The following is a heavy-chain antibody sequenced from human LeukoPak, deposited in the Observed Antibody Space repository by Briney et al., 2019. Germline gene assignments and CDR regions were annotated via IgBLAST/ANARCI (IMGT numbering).Heavy chain of an antibody. J-gene: IGHJ5*02. Sequence: GASVKVSCKTSGYSFIDYYIHWVRQAPGQGLEWMGWINPNSGGTNYAQKFQGRVTMTRDTSISTAYMELSRLRSDDTAVYYCARGGSGYYIGPYNWFDPWGQGTLVTVSS. CDR2: INPNSGGT. CDR3: ARGGSGYYIGPYNWFDP. D-gene: IGHD3-3*01. CDR1: GYSFIDYY. V-gene: IGHV1-2*02.